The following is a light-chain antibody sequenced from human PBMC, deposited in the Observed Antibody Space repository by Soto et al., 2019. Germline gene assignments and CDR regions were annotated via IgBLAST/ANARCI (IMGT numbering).Light chain of an antibody. J-gene: IGKJ5*01. Sequence: EIVMTQSPDILSVPPGDRATLSCRASESIRSDLAWYQQKPGQAPRLLIFGGSIRAADIPARFSGSGSGTEFTLTIGTLQSEDFAIYYCPQYHDWPTITFGQGTRLETK. V-gene: IGKV3-15*01. CDR2: GGS. CDR1: ESIRSD. CDR3: PQYHDWPTIT.